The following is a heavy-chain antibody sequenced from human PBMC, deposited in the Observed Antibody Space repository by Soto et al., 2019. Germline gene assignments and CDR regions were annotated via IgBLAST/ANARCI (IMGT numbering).Heavy chain of an antibody. CDR3: ARLTGDRAFDI. J-gene: IGHJ3*02. CDR2: ISSSGSTI. CDR1: GFTFSSYE. D-gene: IGHD7-27*01. V-gene: IGHV3-48*03. Sequence: GGSLRLSCAASGFTFSSYEMNWVRQAPGKGLEWVSYISSSGSTIYYADSVKGRFTISRDNAKNSLYLQMNSLRAEDTAVYYCARLTGDRAFDIWGQGTMVTVSS.